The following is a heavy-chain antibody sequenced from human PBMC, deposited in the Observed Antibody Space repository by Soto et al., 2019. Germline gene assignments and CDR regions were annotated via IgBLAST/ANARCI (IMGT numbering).Heavy chain of an antibody. Sequence: SETLSLTCSVSGASISRYYWPWIRQPPGGGLEWIGYMHHTQSTNDNPSLRGRVHMSIDTSMNQFSLRLTSVTAADTAVYYCARVPFVGYFDWLDPWGQGTLVTGPS. D-gene: IGHD3-9*01. J-gene: IGHJ5*01. V-gene: IGHV4-59*01. CDR3: ARVPFVGYFDWLDP. CDR1: GASISRYY. CDR2: MHHTQST.